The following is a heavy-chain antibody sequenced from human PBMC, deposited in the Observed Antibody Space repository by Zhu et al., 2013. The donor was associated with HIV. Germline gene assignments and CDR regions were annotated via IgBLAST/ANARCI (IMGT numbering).Heavy chain of an antibody. CDR2: ISTSGGDT. D-gene: IGHD1-26*01. CDR3: ARDVVGATAFDS. Sequence: QVQLVQSGSEVKKPGASVKVSCKASGYSFTSYFIHWVRQAPGQGLEWMGYISTSGGDTKYAEKFEGRVTLTTDRPTRTAYLELVSLTSDDTAEYYCARDVVGATAFDSWGQGTLVTVS. J-gene: IGHJ4*02. V-gene: IGHV1-46*01. CDR1: GYSFTSYF.